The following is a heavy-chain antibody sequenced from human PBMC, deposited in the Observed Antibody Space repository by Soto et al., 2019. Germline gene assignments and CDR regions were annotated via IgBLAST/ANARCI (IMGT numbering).Heavy chain of an antibody. CDR1: GGSFSGYY. J-gene: IGHJ4*02. V-gene: IGHV4-34*01. CDR3: ARTSALSIPGFDY. D-gene: IGHD2-21*01. CDR2: INHSGST. Sequence: QVQLQQWGAGLLRPSETLSLTCAVYGGSFSGYYWTWIRQPPGKRLEWIGEINHSGSTNYNPSLKRRLTLSIDTSKNQFSLKLTSVTAADTAVYFCARTSALSIPGFDYWGRGTLVTVSS.